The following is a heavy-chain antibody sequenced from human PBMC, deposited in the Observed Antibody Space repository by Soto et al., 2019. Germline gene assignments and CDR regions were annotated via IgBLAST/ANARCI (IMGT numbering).Heavy chain of an antibody. CDR2: IYYSGST. D-gene: IGHD3-22*01. J-gene: IGHJ2*01. V-gene: IGHV4-30-4*01. Sequence: PSETLSLTCTVSGGSISSGDYYWSWIRQPPGKGLEWIGYIYYSGSTYYNPSLKSRVTISVDTSKNQFSLKLSSVTAADTAVYYCARVGPDSSGYYYSAWYFDLWGRGTLVTVSS. CDR1: GGSISSGDYY. CDR3: ARVGPDSSGYYYSAWYFDL.